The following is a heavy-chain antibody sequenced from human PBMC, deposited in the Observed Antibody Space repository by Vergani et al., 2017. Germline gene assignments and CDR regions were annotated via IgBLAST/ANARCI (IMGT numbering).Heavy chain of an antibody. V-gene: IGHV1-69*01. Sequence: QVNLVQSGAAVEKPGSSVRVFCKASGGTVNSKTFIWVRQAPGQGLEYMGELIPFFGTAYYAQKFQGRVTITADASTTTAYMELTDLRSEDTAIYYCASGRPTDDSHYLPMGFAFWGRGTLVTVSS. CDR3: ASGRPTDDSHYLPMGFAF. D-gene: IGHD4-11*01. J-gene: IGHJ5*01. CDR2: LIPFFGTA. CDR1: GGTVNSKT.